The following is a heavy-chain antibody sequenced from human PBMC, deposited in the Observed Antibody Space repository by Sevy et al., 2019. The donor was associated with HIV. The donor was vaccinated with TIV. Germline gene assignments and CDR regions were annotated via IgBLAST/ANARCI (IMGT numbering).Heavy chain of an antibody. D-gene: IGHD6-13*01. CDR3: AGGAAAGHWFDS. CDR2: ITWNSGGI. CDR1: GLTFDDYA. V-gene: IGHV3-9*01. Sequence: GGSLRLSCVVSGLTFDDYAMHWVRRPPGKGLEWVSGITWNSGGIDYADSVKGRFTISRDNAKKSLYLQMNSLRIEDTAFYYCAGGAAAGHWFDSWGQGTLVTVSS. J-gene: IGHJ5*01.